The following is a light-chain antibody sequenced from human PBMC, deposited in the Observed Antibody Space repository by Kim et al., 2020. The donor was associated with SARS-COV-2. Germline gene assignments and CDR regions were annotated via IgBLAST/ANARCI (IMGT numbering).Light chain of an antibody. CDR2: AAS. Sequence: DIQMTQSPSSLSASVGDRVTITCRASQSISSWLAWYQQKPGNAPKCLIYAASSLQSGVPSRFSGSGSGTDFTLTISSLQPEDFATYYCQQYDNYPRTFGQGTRVDIK. CDR1: QSISSW. CDR3: QQYDNYPRT. J-gene: IGKJ1*01. V-gene: IGKV1D-16*01.